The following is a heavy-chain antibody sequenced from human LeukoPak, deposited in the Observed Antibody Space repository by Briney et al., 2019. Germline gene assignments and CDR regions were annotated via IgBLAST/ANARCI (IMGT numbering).Heavy chain of an antibody. J-gene: IGHJ4*02. CDR1: GGSISSYY. CDR3: ARTYYFGSGSYHFDY. Sequence: SETLSLTCTVSGGSISSYYWSWVRQPPGKGLEWIGYIYSSGSTNYNPSLKSRVTISVDTSKNQFSLKLTSVTAADTAVYYCARTYYFGSGSYHFDYWGQGTLVTVSS. CDR2: IYSSGST. D-gene: IGHD3-10*01. V-gene: IGHV4-59*01.